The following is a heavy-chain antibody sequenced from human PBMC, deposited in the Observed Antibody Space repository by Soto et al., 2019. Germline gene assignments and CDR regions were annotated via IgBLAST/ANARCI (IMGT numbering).Heavy chain of an antibody. V-gene: IGHV4-59*01. J-gene: IGHJ4*02. CDR2: IHYSGST. Sequence: SETLSLTCTVSVVSISSYYWSWIRQPPGKGLEWIGYIHYSGSTKYNPSLKSRVTISVDTSKSQFSLKLSSVTAADTAVYYCARVGWTTVGYYFDYWGQGTLVTVSS. CDR1: VVSISSYY. CDR3: ARVGWTTVGYYFDY. D-gene: IGHD4-17*01.